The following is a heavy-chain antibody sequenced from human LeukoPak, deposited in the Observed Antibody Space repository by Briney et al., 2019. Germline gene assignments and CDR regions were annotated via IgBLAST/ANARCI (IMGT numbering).Heavy chain of an antibody. Sequence: GSLRLSCAASGFTFSVSWMSWVRQAPGKGLEWIGSMYHSGSTYYNPSLKSRVTISVDTSKNQFSLKLSSVTAADTGVYYCARSIYSTGWYDYWGQGTLVTVSS. J-gene: IGHJ4*02. D-gene: IGHD6-19*01. V-gene: IGHV4-38-2*01. CDR2: MYHSGST. CDR1: GFTFSVSW. CDR3: ARSIYSTGWYDY.